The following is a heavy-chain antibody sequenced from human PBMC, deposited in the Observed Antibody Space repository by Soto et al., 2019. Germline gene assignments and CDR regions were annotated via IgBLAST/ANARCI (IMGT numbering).Heavy chain of an antibody. J-gene: IGHJ4*02. CDR3: TKVGGLYDFWSGPLHFDL. CDR1: GFIFDDFA. V-gene: IGHV3-9*01. Sequence: EAQLVESGGGLVQPGRSLRISCAGSGFIFDDFAIHWVRQAPGKGLECVSGISWNRDSIGYADSVKGRFTISRDNTKNALYLQMNSLRVEDTALYYCTKVGGLYDFWSGPLHFDLWGQGTLVTVSS. D-gene: IGHD3-3*01. CDR2: ISWNRDSI.